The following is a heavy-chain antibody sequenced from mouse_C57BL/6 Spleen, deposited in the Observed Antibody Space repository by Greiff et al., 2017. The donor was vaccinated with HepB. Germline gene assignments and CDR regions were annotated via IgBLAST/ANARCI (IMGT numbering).Heavy chain of an antibody. CDR1: GYTFTSYW. V-gene: IGHV1-55*01. CDR2: IYPGSGST. D-gene: IGHD1-1*01. CDR3: ARCYYGSSPGWFAY. Sequence: VQLQQPGAELVKPGASVKMSCKASGYTFTSYWITWVKQRPGQGLEWIGDIYPGSGSTNYNEKFKSKATLTVDTSSSTAYMQLSSLTSEDSAVYYCARCYYGSSPGWFAYWGQGTLVTVSA. J-gene: IGHJ3*01.